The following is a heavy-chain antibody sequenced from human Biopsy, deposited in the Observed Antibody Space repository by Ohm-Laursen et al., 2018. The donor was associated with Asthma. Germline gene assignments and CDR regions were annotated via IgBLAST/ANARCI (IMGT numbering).Heavy chain of an antibody. Sequence: ASVKVSCKTSGYTFNSAGITWVRQAPGQGLEWMGWISAYNGNTKVAQKLQDRVTMTTDTSTSTAYMELRSLRSDDTAVYFCARAVDYSHYYGIDVWGQGTTVTVS. J-gene: IGHJ6*02. CDR3: ARAVDYSHYYGIDV. CDR1: GYTFNSAG. CDR2: ISAYNGNT. D-gene: IGHD3-10*01. V-gene: IGHV1-18*01.